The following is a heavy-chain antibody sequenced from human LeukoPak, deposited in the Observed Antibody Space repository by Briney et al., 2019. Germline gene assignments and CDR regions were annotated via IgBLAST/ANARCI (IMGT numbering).Heavy chain of an antibody. CDR2: IYYSGST. D-gene: IGHD3-3*01. V-gene: IGHV4-39*01. CDR1: GGSISSSSYY. CDR3: ARQPGYYDFWSGYFSDAFDI. Sequence: SETLSLTCTVSGGSISSSSYYWGWIRQPPGKGLEWIGSIYYSGSTYYNPSLKSRVTISVDTSKNQFSLKLSSVTAADTAVYYCARQPGYYDFWSGYFSDAFDIWGQGTMVTVSS. J-gene: IGHJ3*02.